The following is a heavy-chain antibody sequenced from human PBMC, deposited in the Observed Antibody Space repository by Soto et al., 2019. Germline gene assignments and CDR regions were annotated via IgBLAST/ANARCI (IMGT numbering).Heavy chain of an antibody. CDR2: IDGSGRNT. CDR3: AKDGGSVCSGGTCHFQAPQY. V-gene: IGHV3-23*01. D-gene: IGHD2-15*01. J-gene: IGHJ4*02. CDR1: GLTFSSYA. Sequence: PXGSLRLSCAASGLTFSSYAMSWFRQSPGKGLEWVSGIDGSGRNTYYADSVKGRFTISRDNSKNTLSVQMNGLRVEDTALYYCAKDGGSVCSGGTCHFQAPQYWGQGT.